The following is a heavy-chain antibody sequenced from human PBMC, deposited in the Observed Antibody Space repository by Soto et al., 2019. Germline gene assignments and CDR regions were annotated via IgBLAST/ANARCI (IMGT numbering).Heavy chain of an antibody. Sequence: QITLKESGPTLVKPTQTLTLTCTFSGFSLSTSGVGVGWIRQPPGKALEWLALIYWDDDKRYSPSLKSRPTINKNHSTIQVVLTITNMDPVDTATYYCAHITYYYDSSGYNWGYFQHWGQGTLVTVSS. D-gene: IGHD3-22*01. CDR3: AHITYYYDSSGYNWGYFQH. J-gene: IGHJ1*01. CDR1: GFSLSTSGVG. CDR2: IYWDDDK. V-gene: IGHV2-5*02.